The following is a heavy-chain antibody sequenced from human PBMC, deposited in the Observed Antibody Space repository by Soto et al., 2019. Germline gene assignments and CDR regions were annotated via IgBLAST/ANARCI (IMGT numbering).Heavy chain of an antibody. CDR2: MYFSGFYSGST. D-gene: IGHD3-9*01. J-gene: IGHJ4*02. CDR1: GGSMSSSSYY. V-gene: IGHV4-39*01. CDR3: ARGFDILTFGFCLGY. Sequence: SETLSLTCTVSGGSMSSSSYYWGWIRQPPGKGLEWIANMYFSGFYSGSTSYNPSLKSRVTISVDTSKNQFSLQVSPVTAADTAVYYCARGFDILTFGFCLGYWGQGTLVTVSS.